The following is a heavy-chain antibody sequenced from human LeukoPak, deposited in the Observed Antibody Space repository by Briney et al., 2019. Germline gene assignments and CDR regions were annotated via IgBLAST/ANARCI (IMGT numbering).Heavy chain of an antibody. CDR1: GYTFTSYG. CDR2: ISAHNGNT. V-gene: IGHV1-18*01. CDR3: ARAVYYDSSGYYYVPDFDY. J-gene: IGHJ4*02. D-gene: IGHD3-22*01. Sequence: ASVKVSCKASGYTFTSYGISWVRQAPGQGLEWMGWISAHNGNTNYAQKLQGRVTMTTDTSTSTAYMELRSLRSDDTAVYYCARAVYYDSSGYYYVPDFDYWGQGTLVTVSS.